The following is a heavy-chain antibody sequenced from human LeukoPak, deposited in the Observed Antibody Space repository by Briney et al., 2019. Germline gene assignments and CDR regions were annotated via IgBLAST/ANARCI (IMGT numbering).Heavy chain of an antibody. D-gene: IGHD3-10*01. CDR2: INHSGST. Sequence: SETLSLTCAVYGGSFSGYYWSWIRQPPGKGLEWIGEINHSGSTNYNPSLKSRVTISVDTSKNQFSPKLSSVTAADTAVYYCARGAMVRGVIYYFDYWGRGTLVTVSS. V-gene: IGHV4-34*01. J-gene: IGHJ4*02. CDR1: GGSFSGYY. CDR3: ARGAMVRGVIYYFDY.